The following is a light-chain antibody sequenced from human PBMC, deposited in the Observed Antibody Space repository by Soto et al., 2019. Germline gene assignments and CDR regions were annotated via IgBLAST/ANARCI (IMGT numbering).Light chain of an antibody. Sequence: QSALTQPASVSASPGQSITISCTGSDSDVGSYDLVSWYQQHPGKAPKLLIYEVTKRPSGVSNRFSGSKSDNTASLTISGLQAEDEADYYCSSYAGSSHYVFGTGTRSPS. CDR2: EVT. J-gene: IGLJ1*01. CDR3: SSYAGSSHYV. CDR1: DSDVGSYDL. V-gene: IGLV2-23*02.